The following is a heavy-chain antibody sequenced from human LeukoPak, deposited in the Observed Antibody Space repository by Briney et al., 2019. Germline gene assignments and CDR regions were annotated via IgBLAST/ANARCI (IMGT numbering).Heavy chain of an antibody. J-gene: IGHJ2*01. CDR3: AKVRVVGDYSSFIDL. D-gene: IGHD4-17*01. CDR2: IVGSGAST. Sequence: GGSLRLSCAASGFTLSSFAMSWVRQAPGKGLEWVSAIVGSGASTYYADSVKGRFTISRDNSKNTLHLQMNSLRAEDTAVYHCAKVRVVGDYSSFIDLWGGGTLVTASS. CDR1: GFTLSSFA. V-gene: IGHV3-23*01.